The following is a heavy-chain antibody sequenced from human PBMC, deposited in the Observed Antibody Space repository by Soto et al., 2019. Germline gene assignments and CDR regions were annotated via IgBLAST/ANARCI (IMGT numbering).Heavy chain of an antibody. CDR1: GYTFTSYG. J-gene: IGHJ4*02. CDR3: ARGIAVAGNY. V-gene: IGHV1-3*01. D-gene: IGHD6-19*01. CDR2: INAANGYT. Sequence: QVQLVQSGAEVKKPGASVKVSCKASGYTFTSYGIHWVRQAPGQRLEWMGWINAANGYTKYSQKFQGRVTITRDTSASIAYMELSSLRSEDTAVYYCARGIAVAGNYWGQGTLVTVSS.